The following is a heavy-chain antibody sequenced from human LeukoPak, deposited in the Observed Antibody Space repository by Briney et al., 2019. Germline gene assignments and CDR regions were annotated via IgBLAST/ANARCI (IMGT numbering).Heavy chain of an antibody. V-gene: IGHV3-53*01. CDR2: IYSGGST. CDR3: ARATRKTYMDV. Sequence: GGSLRLSCAASGFTVSSYYMSWVRQAPGKGLEWVSVIYSGGSTYYADSVKGRFTISRDNSKNALYLQMNSLRAEDTAVYYCARATRKTYMDVWGKGTTVTVSS. J-gene: IGHJ6*03. CDR1: GFTVSSYY.